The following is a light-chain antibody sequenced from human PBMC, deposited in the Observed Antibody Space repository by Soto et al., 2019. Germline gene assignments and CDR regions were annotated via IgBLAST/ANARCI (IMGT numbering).Light chain of an antibody. J-gene: IGKJ2*01. Sequence: EIVLTQSQATLSLSPGERVTLSCRASQSVGRYLAWYQQKPGQAPRLLIYGASNRATGIPARFSGRGSGTDFSLTISSLESEDFAVYYCQHRGKWPRTFGQGTKLDIK. CDR2: GAS. V-gene: IGKV3-11*01. CDR1: QSVGRY. CDR3: QHRGKWPRT.